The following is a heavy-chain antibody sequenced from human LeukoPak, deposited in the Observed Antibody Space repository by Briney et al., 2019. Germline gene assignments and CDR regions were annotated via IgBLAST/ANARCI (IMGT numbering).Heavy chain of an antibody. D-gene: IGHD1-26*01. Sequence: VTVSXXXXXYTFXXXYMHWVRQAPGQGLEWMGIINPSGGSTSYAQKFQGRVTMTRDTSTSTVYMELSSLRAEDTAVYYCARRLGGSSQRDYWGQGTLVTVSS. CDR2: INPSGGST. J-gene: IGHJ4*02. CDR1: XYTFXXXY. CDR3: ARRLGGSSQRDY. V-gene: IGHV1-46*01.